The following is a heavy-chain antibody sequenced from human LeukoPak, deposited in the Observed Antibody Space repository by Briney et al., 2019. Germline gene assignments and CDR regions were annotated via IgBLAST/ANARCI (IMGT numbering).Heavy chain of an antibody. V-gene: IGHV1-3*01. CDR1: GYTFTNYA. CDR3: ARALFFYGDFPYFDH. Sequence: ASVKVSCKASGYTFTNYAIHWVRQAPGQRLELMGWINAATGNTKYSQNFQGRITITRDTSASTAYMELNSLRSEDTAVYFCARALFFYGDFPYFDHWGQGALVTVSS. CDR2: INAATGNT. D-gene: IGHD4-17*01. J-gene: IGHJ4*02.